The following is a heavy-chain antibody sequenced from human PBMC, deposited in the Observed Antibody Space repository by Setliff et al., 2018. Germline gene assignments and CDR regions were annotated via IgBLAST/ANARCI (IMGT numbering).Heavy chain of an antibody. CDR1: GGSLNSGSYY. V-gene: IGHV4-61*02. J-gene: IGHJ3*02. CDR2: LHTSGST. CDR3: ARPHGGDYAFDI. Sequence: SETLSLTCAVSGGSLNSGSYYWSWIRQSTERGLEWLGRLHTSGSTTYNPSLKSRVTISEDSSKNQLSLRLLSVTAADTAVYYCARPHGGDYAFDIWGQGTMGTVSS. D-gene: IGHD2-21*01.